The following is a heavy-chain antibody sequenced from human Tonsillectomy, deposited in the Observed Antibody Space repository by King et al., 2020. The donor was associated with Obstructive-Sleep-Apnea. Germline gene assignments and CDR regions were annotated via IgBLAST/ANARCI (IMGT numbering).Heavy chain of an antibody. Sequence: DVQLVESGGGLVQPGGFLRLSCAASGFTFSSSWMSWVRQAPGKGLEWVANIKQDGSEKYYVDSVTGRFTISRDNAENSLYLQMNSLRGEDTAVYYCARDPHCRTFGFHQGGRGFDYWGQGSLGTGSS. J-gene: IGHJ4*02. V-gene: IGHV3-7*03. CDR1: GFTFSSSW. CDR2: IKQDGSEK. CDR3: ARDPHCRTFGFHQGGRGFDY. D-gene: IGHD2-15*01.